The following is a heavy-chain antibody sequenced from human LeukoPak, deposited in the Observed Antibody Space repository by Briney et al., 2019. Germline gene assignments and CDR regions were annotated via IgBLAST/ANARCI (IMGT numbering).Heavy chain of an antibody. V-gene: IGHV3-7*01. D-gene: IGHD2-2*01. Sequence: PGGSLRLSGAASGFNFISSWMNWVRQAPGKGLEWVANIKQDGSEKYYVDSVKGRFTISRDNSKNTLYLQMNSLRAEDTAVYYCARVMGRYCSSTSCYVDYWGQGTLVTVSS. J-gene: IGHJ4*02. CDR3: ARVMGRYCSSTSCYVDY. CDR1: GFNFISSW. CDR2: IKQDGSEK.